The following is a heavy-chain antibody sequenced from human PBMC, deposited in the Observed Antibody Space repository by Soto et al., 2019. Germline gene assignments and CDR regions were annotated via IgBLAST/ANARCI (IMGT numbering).Heavy chain of an antibody. J-gene: IGHJ6*02. Sequence: GGSLRLSCAASGFTVSSNYMSWVRQAPGKGLEWVSVIYSGGSTYYADSVEGRFTISRDNSKNTLYLQMNSLRAEDTAVYYCARAPGPLDGMDVWGQGTTVTVSS. CDR3: ARAPGPLDGMDV. V-gene: IGHV3-53*01. D-gene: IGHD1-1*01. CDR1: GFTVSSNY. CDR2: IYSGGST.